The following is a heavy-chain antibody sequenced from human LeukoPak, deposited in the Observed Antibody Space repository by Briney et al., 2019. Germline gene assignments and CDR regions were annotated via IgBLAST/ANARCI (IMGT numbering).Heavy chain of an antibody. CDR1: GGSISSYY. Sequence: SETLSLTCTVSGGSISSYYWGWIRKPPGKGLEWIGYIYYSGSTNYNPSLKSRVTISVDTSKNQFSLKLSSVTAADTAVYYCARATCGGDCYYNWFDPWGQGTLVTVSS. D-gene: IGHD2-21*01. CDR3: ARATCGGDCYYNWFDP. J-gene: IGHJ5*02. CDR2: IYYSGST. V-gene: IGHV4-59*01.